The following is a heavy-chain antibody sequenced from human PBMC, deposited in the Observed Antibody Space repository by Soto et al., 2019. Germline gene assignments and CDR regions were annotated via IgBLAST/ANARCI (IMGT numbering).Heavy chain of an antibody. Sequence: PSETLSLTCTLSGGSVRSGSYYWSWIRQPPGKGLEWIGYSYYSGSTNYNPSLKSRVTISRDMSTSTAYMELTSLRPEDTAVYYCAADVGGYIYGLARHWGPGTLVTVSS. D-gene: IGHD4-17*01. CDR1: GGSVRSGSYY. CDR2: SYYSGST. CDR3: AADVGGYIYGLARH. J-gene: IGHJ4*02. V-gene: IGHV4-61*01.